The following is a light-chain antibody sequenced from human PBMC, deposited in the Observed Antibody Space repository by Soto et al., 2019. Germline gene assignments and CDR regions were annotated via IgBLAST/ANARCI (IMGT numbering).Light chain of an antibody. CDR1: SSNLGAGYD. V-gene: IGLV1-40*01. CDR3: AAWDDSLNGVV. Sequence: QSVLTQPPSVSGAPGQRVTLSCTGNSSNLGAGYDVHWYQQLPGAAPKLVIFGNRNRPSGVPERFSGSKSGTSASLAISGLQSEDEADYYCAAWDDSLNGVVFGGGTKLTVL. J-gene: IGLJ2*01. CDR2: GNR.